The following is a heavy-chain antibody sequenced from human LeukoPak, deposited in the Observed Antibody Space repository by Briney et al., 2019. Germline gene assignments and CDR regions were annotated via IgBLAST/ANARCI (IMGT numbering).Heavy chain of an antibody. J-gene: IGHJ5*02. V-gene: IGHV4-59*01. CDR3: ARDPYSTSPPWFDP. Sequence: SSETLSLTCTGSGGSISSYYWGWIRQPPGNGLVWIGYIYYSGSTTYNPSLKSRVTILVDTSKHQFSLKLSSVTAADTAVYYCARDPYSTSPPWFDPWGQGTLVTVSS. CDR1: GGSISSYY. CDR2: IYYSGST. D-gene: IGHD6-6*01.